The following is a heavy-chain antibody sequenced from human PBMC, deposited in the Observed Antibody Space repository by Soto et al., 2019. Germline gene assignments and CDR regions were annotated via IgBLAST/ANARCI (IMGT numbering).Heavy chain of an antibody. CDR1: DDFISSYY. CDR2: VSTNGAT. J-gene: IGHJ6*02. CDR3: AKADYEILTGSYAMDV. V-gene: IGHV4-4*07. D-gene: IGHD3-9*01. Sequence: SETLSLTCTVSDDFISSYYWNWIRQPAGKGLEWIGRVSTNGATNYNPSLESRVTMSVDTSKNQFSLKLTSVTAADTAVYFCAKADYEILTGSYAMDVWGQGTTVTVSS.